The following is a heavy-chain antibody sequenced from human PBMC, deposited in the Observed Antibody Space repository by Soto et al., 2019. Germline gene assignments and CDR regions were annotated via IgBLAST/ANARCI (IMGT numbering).Heavy chain of an antibody. V-gene: IGHV3-7*01. CDR1: GFTFSSYW. Sequence: GSLRLSCAASGFTFSSYWMSWVHQAPGKGLEWVGNIDQNGNDKYYVDSVKGRFTISRDNAKNSLHLQMNSLRADDTAIYYCATSAAVAGNDWGQGILVTVSS. CDR2: IDQNGNDK. J-gene: IGHJ4*02. D-gene: IGHD6-19*01. CDR3: ATSAAVAGND.